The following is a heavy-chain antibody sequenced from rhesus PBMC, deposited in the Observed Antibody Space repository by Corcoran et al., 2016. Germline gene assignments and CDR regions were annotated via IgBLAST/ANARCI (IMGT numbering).Heavy chain of an antibody. CDR3: AAVEVEYCTGSGCYWNYFDY. J-gene: IGHJ4*01. Sequence: QEQLVQSGAEVKKPGASVKVSCKASGYIFTSYVISWLRQAPGQGFEWMGGIHPGYGSTSYAQKFQGRVTITADISTSTFYMELSSMRSEDMVVYYCAAVEVEYCTGSGCYWNYFDYWGQGVLVTVSS. CDR2: IHPGYGST. CDR1: GYIFTSYV. D-gene: IGHD2-21*01. V-gene: IGHV1-70*01.